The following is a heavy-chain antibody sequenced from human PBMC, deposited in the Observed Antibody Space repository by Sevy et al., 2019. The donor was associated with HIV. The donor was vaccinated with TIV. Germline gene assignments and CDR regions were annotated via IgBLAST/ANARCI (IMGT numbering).Heavy chain of an antibody. V-gene: IGHV4-59*01. J-gene: IGHJ3*02. Sequence: SETLSLTCTVSGGSISSYYWSWIRQPPGKGLEWIGYIYYSGSTNYNPSLKSRVTISVDTSKNKFSLKLSSVTAADTAVYYCAGGGRGVTTAFDIWGQGTMVTVSS. CDR2: IYYSGST. CDR1: GGSISSYY. D-gene: IGHD3-10*01. CDR3: AGGGRGVTTAFDI.